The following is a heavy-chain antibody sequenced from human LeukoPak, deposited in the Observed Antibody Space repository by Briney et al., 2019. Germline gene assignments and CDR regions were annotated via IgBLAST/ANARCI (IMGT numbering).Heavy chain of an antibody. Sequence: GGSLRLSCAASGFTFDDYAMHWVRQAPGKGLEWVSGISWNSGSIGYADSVKGRFTISRDNAKNSLYLQMNSLRAEDTALYYCAKAPPYGDKYYYYGMDVWGQGTTVTVSS. CDR2: ISWNSGSI. D-gene: IGHD4-17*01. J-gene: IGHJ6*02. CDR1: GFTFDDYA. CDR3: AKAPPYGDKYYYYGMDV. V-gene: IGHV3-9*01.